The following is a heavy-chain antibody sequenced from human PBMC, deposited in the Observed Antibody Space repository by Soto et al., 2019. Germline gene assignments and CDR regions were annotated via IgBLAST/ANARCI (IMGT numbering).Heavy chain of an antibody. D-gene: IGHD3-3*01. V-gene: IGHV3-23*01. CDR3: AKELRFLEWLSGFDY. CDR2: ISVSGVST. CDR1: GFTFSSYA. J-gene: IGHJ4*02. Sequence: GGSLRLSCAASGFTFSSYAMSWVRQAPGKGPEWVSAISVSGVSTYYADSVKGRFTISRDNSKNTLYLQMNSLRAEDTAVYYCAKELRFLEWLSGFDYWGQGTLVTVSS.